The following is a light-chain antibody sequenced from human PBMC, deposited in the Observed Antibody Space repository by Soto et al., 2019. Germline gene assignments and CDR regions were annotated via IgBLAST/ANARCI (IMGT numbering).Light chain of an antibody. V-gene: IGKV1-9*01. J-gene: IGKJ1*01. CDR2: TAS. Sequence: DIQLTQSPSFLAASVGDRVTITCRASQAINKYLAWYQQKPGKAPKLLIYTASTLQSGVPSRFSGSGSGTEFTLTISSLQPEDFATYYCQQLNNYPRTFGQGTKVEIK. CDR1: QAINKY. CDR3: QQLNNYPRT.